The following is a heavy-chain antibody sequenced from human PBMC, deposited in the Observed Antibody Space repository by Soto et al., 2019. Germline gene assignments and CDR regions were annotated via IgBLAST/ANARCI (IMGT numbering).Heavy chain of an antibody. J-gene: IGHJ5*02. D-gene: IGHD2-8*01. Sequence: SETLSLTCTVSGGSISSYYWSWIRQPAGKGLEWIGRIYTSGSTNYNPSLKSRVTMSVDTSKNQFSLKLSSVTAADTAVYYCEREMVYATRFDPWGQGTLVTVSS. V-gene: IGHV4-4*07. CDR2: IYTSGST. CDR1: GGSISSYY. CDR3: EREMVYATRFDP.